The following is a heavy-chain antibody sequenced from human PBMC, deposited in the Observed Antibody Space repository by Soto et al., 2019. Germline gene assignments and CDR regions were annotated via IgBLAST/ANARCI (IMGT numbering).Heavy chain of an antibody. V-gene: IGHV3-53*02. CDR3: ARHYSAMGV. CDR2: IYSDNNT. J-gene: IGHJ6*02. CDR1: GFTVSSDS. Sequence: EVQLVETGGDLIQPGVSLRLSCAASGFTVSSDSMTWVRQAPGKGLEWISIIYSDNNTDYADSVKGRFSISRDTSKNLLYLQMNSLRAEDTAEYYCARHYSAMGVWGQGTTVTVSS.